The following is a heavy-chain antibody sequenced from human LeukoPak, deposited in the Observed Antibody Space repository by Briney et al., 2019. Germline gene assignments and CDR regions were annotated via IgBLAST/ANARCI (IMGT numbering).Heavy chain of an antibody. J-gene: IGHJ6*02. CDR1: GFTFSSYG. Sequence: GGSLRLSCAASGFTFSSYGMSWVRQAPGKGLEWVSSIIASGGATYYADSVKGRFTISRDNSKNTLYLQMNSLRAEDTAVYYCAKRQLGYCSSSSCVSDYGMDVWGQGTTVTVSS. CDR3: AKRQLGYCSSSSCVSDYGMDV. V-gene: IGHV3-23*01. D-gene: IGHD2-2*01. CDR2: IIASGGAT.